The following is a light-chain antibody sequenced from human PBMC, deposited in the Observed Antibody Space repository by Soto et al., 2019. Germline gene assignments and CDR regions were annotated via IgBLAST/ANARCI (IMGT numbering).Light chain of an antibody. J-gene: IGKJ4*01. V-gene: IGKV1-39*01. CDR2: LAS. CDR1: QKIANF. CDR3: QQSLSNPRT. Sequence: IQMTQSPSSLSASLGVRITVTCRASQKIANFLNWYQQKPGKAPKLLIFLASTLETGVPARFDGSGSGTDFTLTISNLQPEDSATYYCQQSLSNPRTFGGGTRVDIQ.